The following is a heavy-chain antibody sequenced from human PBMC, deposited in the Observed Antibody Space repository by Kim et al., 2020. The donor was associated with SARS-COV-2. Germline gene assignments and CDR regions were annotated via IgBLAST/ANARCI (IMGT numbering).Heavy chain of an antibody. CDR2: INPSGGST. CDR1: GYTFTSYY. D-gene: IGHD4-4*01. V-gene: IGHV1-46*01. Sequence: ASVKVSCKASGYTFTSYYMHWVRQAPGQGLEWMGIINPSGGSTSYAQKFQGRVTMTRDTSTSTVYMELSSLRSEDTAVYYCARDGAWGYSNYVFDYWGQGTLVTVSS. CDR3: ARDGAWGYSNYVFDY. J-gene: IGHJ4*02.